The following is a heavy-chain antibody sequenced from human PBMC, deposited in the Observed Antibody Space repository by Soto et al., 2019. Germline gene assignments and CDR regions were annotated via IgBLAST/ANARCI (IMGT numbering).Heavy chain of an antibody. Sequence: ASVKVSCKASGYTFTSYAMHWVRQAPGQRLEWMGWINAGNGNTKYSQKFQGRVTITRDTSASTAYMELSSLRSEDTAVYYCARAARPRVKSLQDYYYYMDVWGKGTTVTVSS. CDR3: ARAARPRVKSLQDYYYYMDV. D-gene: IGHD5-18*01. V-gene: IGHV1-3*01. J-gene: IGHJ6*03. CDR2: INAGNGNT. CDR1: GYTFTSYA.